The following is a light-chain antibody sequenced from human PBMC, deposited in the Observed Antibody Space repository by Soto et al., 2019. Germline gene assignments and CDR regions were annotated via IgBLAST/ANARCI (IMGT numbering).Light chain of an antibody. CDR1: QSVSSW. Sequence: IQMTQSPSTLSASVGDRVTITCRASQSVSSWLAWYQQKPGKAPKLLIYDASNLESGVPSTFGGSGSETEFTLTISSLQPDDVATYFCRQYNSYPNTFGQGTKVDIK. J-gene: IGKJ2*01. CDR3: RQYNSYPNT. V-gene: IGKV1-5*01. CDR2: DAS.